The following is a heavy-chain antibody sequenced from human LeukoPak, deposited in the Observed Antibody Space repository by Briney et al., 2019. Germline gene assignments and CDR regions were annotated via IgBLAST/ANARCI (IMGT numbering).Heavy chain of an antibody. Sequence: RGESLKISCKGSGYSFTSYWISSVRQMPGKGLEWMGRIDPSDSYTNYSPSFQGHVTISADKSISTAYLQWSSLKASDTAMYYCARHGVATILYYYYYGMDVWGQGTTVTVSS. D-gene: IGHD5-12*01. CDR3: ARHGVATILYYYYYGMDV. J-gene: IGHJ6*02. V-gene: IGHV5-10-1*01. CDR2: IDPSDSYT. CDR1: GYSFTSYW.